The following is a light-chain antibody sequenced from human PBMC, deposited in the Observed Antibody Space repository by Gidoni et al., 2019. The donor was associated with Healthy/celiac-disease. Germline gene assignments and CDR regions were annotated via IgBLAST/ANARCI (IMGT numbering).Light chain of an antibody. CDR3: QQRYSTPAIT. CDR2: AES. CDR1: QSISSY. Sequence: DIQITQSPSSLSASVGDRVTITCRASQSISSYLYWYQQKPGKAHKLLIYAESSLQSGVPPRFSGSGTGTDFALTISSLQPEDFETYYCQQRYSTPAITFGQGTRVEIK. V-gene: IGKV1-39*01. J-gene: IGKJ5*01.